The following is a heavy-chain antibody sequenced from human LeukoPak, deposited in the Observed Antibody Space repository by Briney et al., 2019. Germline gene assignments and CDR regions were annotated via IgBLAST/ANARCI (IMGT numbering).Heavy chain of an antibody. V-gene: IGHV4-59*11. D-gene: IGHD6-19*01. Sequence: SETLSLTCTVSGVSISGHYWSWIRQPPGNGLEWIGVVYYSGRTRYNPSLHSRVTISADTSKNHLSLKLTSVTAAHTAVYYCARLLDNDSSGDPDTFDMWGQGIKVTVSS. J-gene: IGHJ3*02. CDR2: VYYSGRT. CDR1: GVSISGHY. CDR3: ARLLDNDSSGDPDTFDM.